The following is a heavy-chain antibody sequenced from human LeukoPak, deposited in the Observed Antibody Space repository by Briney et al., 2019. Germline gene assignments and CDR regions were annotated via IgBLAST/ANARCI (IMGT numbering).Heavy chain of an antibody. CDR1: GGSFSGYY. J-gene: IGHJ4*02. Sequence: SETLSLTCAVYGGSFSGYYWSWIRQPPGKGLEWIGEINHSGSTNYNPSLKSRVTISADTSKNEFSLQLTSVTAADTAVYYCARGSGWLPDWWGQGTLVTVSS. CDR2: INHSGST. CDR3: ARGSGWLPDW. V-gene: IGHV4-34*01. D-gene: IGHD6-19*01.